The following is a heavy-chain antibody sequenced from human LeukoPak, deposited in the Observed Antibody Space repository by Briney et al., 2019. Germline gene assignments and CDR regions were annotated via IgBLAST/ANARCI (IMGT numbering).Heavy chain of an antibody. CDR3: ARVNTYYYDSSGPDFDY. J-gene: IGHJ4*02. Sequence: SVKVSCKASGGTFSSYAISWVRQAPGQGLEWMGRIIPILGIANYAQKFQGRVTITADKSTSTAYMELSSLRSEDTAVYHCARVNTYYYDSSGPDFDYWGQGTLVTVSS. CDR1: GGTFSSYA. D-gene: IGHD3-22*01. V-gene: IGHV1-69*04. CDR2: IIPILGIA.